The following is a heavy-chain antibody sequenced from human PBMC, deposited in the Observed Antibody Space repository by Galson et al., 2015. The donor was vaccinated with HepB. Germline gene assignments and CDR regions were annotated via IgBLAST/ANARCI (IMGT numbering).Heavy chain of an antibody. CDR1: GFTLSSHW. CDR3: AREGLRKAFDS. Sequence: SLRLSCAASGFTLSSHWMAWVHQAPGKGLEWVANIKHDGIEKYYVDSVKGRFTISRDNAKNSLFLQMNSLRAEDTAIYYCAREGLRKAFDSWDQGTMVTVSS. D-gene: IGHD2-21*02. V-gene: IGHV3-7*01. J-gene: IGHJ3*02. CDR2: IKHDGIEK.